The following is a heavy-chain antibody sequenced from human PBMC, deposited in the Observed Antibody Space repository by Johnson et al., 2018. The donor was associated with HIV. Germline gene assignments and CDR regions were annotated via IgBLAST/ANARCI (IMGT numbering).Heavy chain of an antibody. CDR1: GFTFSNYA. D-gene: IGHD3-22*01. J-gene: IGHJ3*02. Sequence: VQLVESGGGVVQPGRSLRLSCAASGFTFSNYAMNWVRQAPGKGLEWVAVISYDGSNKHFAESVQARFTVSRDNSKNILYLEMNSLRAEVTAVYYCARDVDYYDRSGSYGVHGAFDIWGQGTMVTVSS. CDR2: ISYDGSNK. V-gene: IGHV3-30-3*01. CDR3: ARDVDYYDRSGSYGVHGAFDI.